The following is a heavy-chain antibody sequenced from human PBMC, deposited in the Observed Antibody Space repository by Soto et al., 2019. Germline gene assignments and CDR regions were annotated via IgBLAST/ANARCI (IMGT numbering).Heavy chain of an antibody. CDR2: MNPNSGNT. Sequence: QVQLVQSGAEVKKPGASVKVSCKASGYTFTSYDINWVRQATGQGLEWMGWMNPNSGNTGYAQKFQGRVTMTRNTSISTAYMKLSSLRSEDTAVYYCARTARYCTNGVWHLRADYWGQGTLVTVSS. V-gene: IGHV1-8*01. J-gene: IGHJ4*02. CDR3: ARTARYCTNGVWHLRADY. CDR1: GYTFTSYD. D-gene: IGHD2-8*01.